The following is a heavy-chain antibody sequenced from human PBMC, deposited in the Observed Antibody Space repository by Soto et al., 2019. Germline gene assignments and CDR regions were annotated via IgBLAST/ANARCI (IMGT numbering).Heavy chain of an antibody. Sequence: QVQLVESGGGVVQPGRSLRLSCAASGFTFSSYGMHWVRQAPGKGLEWVAVISYDGSNKYYADSVRGRFTISRDNSKNTLYLQMNSLRAEDTAVYYCAKDLPDYARQGDYWGQGTLVTVSS. J-gene: IGHJ4*02. CDR1: GFTFSSYG. D-gene: IGHD4-17*01. CDR2: ISYDGSNK. CDR3: AKDLPDYARQGDY. V-gene: IGHV3-30*18.